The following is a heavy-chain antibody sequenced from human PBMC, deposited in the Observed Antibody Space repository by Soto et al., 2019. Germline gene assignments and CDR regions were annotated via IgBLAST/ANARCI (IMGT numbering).Heavy chain of an antibody. CDR2: IIPIFGTA. CDR3: VRQGVVVVPAAYGGNWFDP. CDR1: GGTFSSYA. J-gene: IGHJ5*02. D-gene: IGHD2-2*01. V-gene: IGHV1-69*13. Sequence: VASVKVSCKASGGTFSSYAISWVRQAPGQGLEWMGGIIPIFGTANYAQKFQGRVTITADESTSTAYMELSSLRSEDTAVYYCVRQGVVVVPAAYGGNWFDPWGQGTLVTVSS.